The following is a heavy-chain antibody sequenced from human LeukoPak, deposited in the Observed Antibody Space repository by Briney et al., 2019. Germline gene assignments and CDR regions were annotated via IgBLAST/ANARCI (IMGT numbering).Heavy chain of an antibody. J-gene: IGHJ5*02. D-gene: IGHD3-3*01. CDR1: SYSLSSGYY. Sequence: PSETLSLTCTVSSYSLSSGYYWGWIRQPPGKGLEWIGSIHHSGNTYYNPSLKSRVIISIDTSKNQFSLNVRSVTAADTAVYYCARVPHGETIFGVVLYWFDPWGQGTLVTVYS. V-gene: IGHV4-38-2*02. CDR2: IHHSGNT. CDR3: ARVPHGETIFGVVLYWFDP.